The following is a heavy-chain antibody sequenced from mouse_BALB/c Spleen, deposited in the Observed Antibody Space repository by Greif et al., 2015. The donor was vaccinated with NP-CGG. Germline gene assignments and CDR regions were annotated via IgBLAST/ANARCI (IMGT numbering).Heavy chain of an antibody. Sequence: EVKLQESGGGLVQPGGSLRLSCATSGFTFTDYYMSWVRQPPGKALEWLGFIRNKANGYTTEYSASVKGRFTISRDNSQSILYLQMNTLIAEDSATYYWARDGNFDDWGQGTTLTVSS. CDR1: GFTFTDYY. J-gene: IGHJ2*01. V-gene: IGHV7-3*02. CDR3: ARDGNFDD. CDR2: IRNKANGYTT.